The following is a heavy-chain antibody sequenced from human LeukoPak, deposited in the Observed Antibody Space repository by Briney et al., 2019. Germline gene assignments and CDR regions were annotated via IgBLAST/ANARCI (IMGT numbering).Heavy chain of an antibody. CDR2: ISSSGTYI. CDR3: SDIDY. J-gene: IGHJ4*02. V-gene: IGHV3-21*01. D-gene: IGHD3-9*01. CDR1: GFTFSSYA. Sequence: KPGGSLRLSCAASGFTFSSYAMSWVRQAPGRGLEWVSSISSSGTYIYYADSVKGRFTISRDNAKNSLYLQMNSLRAEDTAVYYCSDIDYWGLGTLVTVSS.